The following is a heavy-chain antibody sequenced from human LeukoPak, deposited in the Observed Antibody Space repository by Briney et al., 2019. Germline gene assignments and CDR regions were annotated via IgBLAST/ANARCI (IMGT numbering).Heavy chain of an antibody. CDR2: IIPILGIA. CDR3: ASSRTPRYCTSTSCYFDYGMDV. D-gene: IGHD2-2*01. CDR1: GGTFSSYA. Sequence: SVKVSCKASGGTFSSYAISWVRQAPGQGLEWMGRIIPILGIANYAQKFQGRVTITADKSTSTAYMELSSLRSEDTAVYYCASSRTPRYCTSTSCYFDYGMDVWGQGTTVTVSS. V-gene: IGHV1-69*04. J-gene: IGHJ6*02.